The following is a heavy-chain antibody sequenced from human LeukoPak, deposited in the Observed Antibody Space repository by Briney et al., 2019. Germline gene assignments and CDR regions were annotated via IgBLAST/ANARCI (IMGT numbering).Heavy chain of an antibody. D-gene: IGHD3-10*01. CDR2: IYSGGST. CDR1: GFTVSSNY. Sequence: GGSLRLSCAPPGFTVSSNYMSWVRQAPGKGLGWVSVIYSGGSTYYADSVKGRFTISRDNSKNTLYLQMNSLRAEDTAVYYCARMMVRGHTYYFDYWGQGTLVTVSS. CDR3: ARMMVRGHTYYFDY. J-gene: IGHJ4*02. V-gene: IGHV3-53*01.